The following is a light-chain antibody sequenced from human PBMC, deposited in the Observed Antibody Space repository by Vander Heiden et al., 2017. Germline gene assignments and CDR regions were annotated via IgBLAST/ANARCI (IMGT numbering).Light chain of an antibody. CDR2: GAS. Sequence: IVMTQSPATLSVSPGERATLSCRASQSVSGKFACYQQKPGQAPRLLIYGASTRATAIPARFSGSGSGTEFTLTISSLQSEDFAVYYCQQYNNWPLYTFGQGTKLEIK. V-gene: IGKV3-15*01. CDR1: QSVSGK. CDR3: QQYNNWPLYT. J-gene: IGKJ2*01.